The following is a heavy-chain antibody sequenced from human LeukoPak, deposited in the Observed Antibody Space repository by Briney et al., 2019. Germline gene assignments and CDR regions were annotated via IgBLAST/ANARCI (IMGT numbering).Heavy chain of an antibody. J-gene: IGHJ2*01. V-gene: IGHV3-48*01. D-gene: IGHD3-10*01. Sequence: GGSLRLSCAASGFTFSSYSMNWVRQAPGKGLEWVSYISSSSSTIYYADSVKGRFTISRDNAKNSLYLQMNSLRAEDTAVYYCARADWRFGNDWYFDLWGRGTLVTVSS. CDR3: ARADWRFGNDWYFDL. CDR2: ISSSSSTI. CDR1: GFTFSSYS.